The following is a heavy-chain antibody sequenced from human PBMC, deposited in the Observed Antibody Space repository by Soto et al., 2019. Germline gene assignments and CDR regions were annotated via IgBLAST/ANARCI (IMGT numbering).Heavy chain of an antibody. V-gene: IGHV3-15*01. CDR2: IKSKTDGGTT. D-gene: IGHD3-3*01. Sequence: GALKISCAASGFTFSNAWMSWVRQAPGKGLEWVGRIKSKTDGGTTDYAAPVKGRFTISRDDSKNTLYLQMNSLKTEDTAVYYCTTSLGDDFWSGYTNYYYFGMDVWGQGTTVTVSS. J-gene: IGHJ6*02. CDR3: TTSLGDDFWSGYTNYYYFGMDV. CDR1: GFTFSNAW.